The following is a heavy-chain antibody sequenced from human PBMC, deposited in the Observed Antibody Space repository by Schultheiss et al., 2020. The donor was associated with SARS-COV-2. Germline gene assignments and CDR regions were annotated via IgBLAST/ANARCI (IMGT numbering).Heavy chain of an antibody. J-gene: IGHJ6*02. CDR2: ISAYNGNT. CDR1: GGTFSSYA. CDR3: ARDEKGTVVAATPYYYYYGMDV. Sequence: ASVKVSCKASGGTFSSYAISWVRQAPGQGLEWMGWISAYNGNTNYAQKLQGRVTMTTDTSTSTAYMELRSLRSDDTAVYYCARDEKGTVVAATPYYYYYGMDVWGQGTTVTVSS. D-gene: IGHD2-15*01. V-gene: IGHV1-18*01.